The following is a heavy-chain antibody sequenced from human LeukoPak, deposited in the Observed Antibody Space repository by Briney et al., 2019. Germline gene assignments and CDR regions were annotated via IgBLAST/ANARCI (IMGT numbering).Heavy chain of an antibody. CDR1: GYTFTSYA. CDR2: INAGNGNT. J-gene: IGHJ6*02. V-gene: IGHV1-3*01. Sequence: ASVKVSCKASGYTFTSYAMHWVRQAPGQRLEWMGWINAGNGNTKYSQKFQDRVTMTRDTSTSTVYMELSSLRSEDTAVYYCARLTLGGYSYGPYYGMDVWGQGTTVTVSS. D-gene: IGHD5-18*01. CDR3: ARLTLGGYSYGPYYGMDV.